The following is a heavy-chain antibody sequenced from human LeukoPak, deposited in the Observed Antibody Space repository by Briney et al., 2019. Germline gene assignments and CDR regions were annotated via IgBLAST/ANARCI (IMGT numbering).Heavy chain of an antibody. D-gene: IGHD6-19*01. CDR2: ISYDGSNK. J-gene: IGHJ4*02. CDR1: GFTFSSYA. Sequence: GGSLRLSCAASGFTFSSYAMHWVRQAPGKGLEWVAVISYDGSNKYYADSVKGRFTISRDNSKNTLYLEMNSLRTEDTAVYYCAKDVVGQQWPENCWGQGTLVTVSS. V-gene: IGHV3-30*04. CDR3: AKDVVGQQWPENC.